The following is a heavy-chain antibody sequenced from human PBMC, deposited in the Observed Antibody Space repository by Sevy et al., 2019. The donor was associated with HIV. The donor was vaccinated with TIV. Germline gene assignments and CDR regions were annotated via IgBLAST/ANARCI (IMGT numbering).Heavy chain of an antibody. CDR1: GFTFSSYA. Sequence: GGSLRLSCVVSGFTFSSYAMHWVRQAPGKGLEWVAVISYDGSNKYYADSVKGRFTISRDDSKNTLYLQMNSLRADDTAVYFCANYYETKGHFDYWGQGTLVNVSS. V-gene: IGHV3-30*04. J-gene: IGHJ4*02. CDR2: ISYDGSNK. D-gene: IGHD3-22*01. CDR3: ANYYETKGHFDY.